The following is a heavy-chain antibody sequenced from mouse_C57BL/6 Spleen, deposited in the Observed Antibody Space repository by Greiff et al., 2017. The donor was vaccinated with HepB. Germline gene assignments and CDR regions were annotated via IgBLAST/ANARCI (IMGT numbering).Heavy chain of an antibody. CDR2: ISYDGSN. CDR3: ARGTTVVAPPHWYFDV. J-gene: IGHJ1*03. V-gene: IGHV3-6*01. D-gene: IGHD1-1*01. CDR1: GYSITSGYY. Sequence: VQLKESGPGLVKPSQSLSLTCSVTGYSITSGYYWNWIRQFPGNKLEWMGYISYDGSNNYNPSLKNRISITRDTSKNQFFLKLNSVTTEDTATYYCARGTTVVAPPHWYFDVWGTGTTVTVSS.